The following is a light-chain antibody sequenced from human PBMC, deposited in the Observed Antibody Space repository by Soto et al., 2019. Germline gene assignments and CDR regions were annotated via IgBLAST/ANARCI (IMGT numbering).Light chain of an antibody. Sequence: ALTQPASVSGSPGQSITISCTGTSSDVGGYNYVSWYQQHPGKAPKLMIYEVNNRPSGVSNRFSGSKSGNTASLTISGLQAEDEADYYCTSYTSSSTRVFGSGTKVTVL. CDR1: SSDVGGYNY. J-gene: IGLJ1*01. CDR2: EVN. V-gene: IGLV2-14*01. CDR3: TSYTSSSTRV.